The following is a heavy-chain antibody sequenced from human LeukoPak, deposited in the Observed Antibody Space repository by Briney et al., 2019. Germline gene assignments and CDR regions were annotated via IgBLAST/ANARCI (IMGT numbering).Heavy chain of an antibody. J-gene: IGHJ6*02. CDR1: GFTFSSYA. Sequence: GGSLRLSCAASGFTFSSYAMGWVRQAPGKGLEWVSAISGSGGSTYYADSVKGRFTISRDNSKNTLYLQMNSLRAEDTAVYYCAKDVYVDTAMVYYYYGMDVWGQGTTVTVSS. CDR2: ISGSGGST. D-gene: IGHD5-18*01. V-gene: IGHV3-23*01. CDR3: AKDVYVDTAMVYYYYGMDV.